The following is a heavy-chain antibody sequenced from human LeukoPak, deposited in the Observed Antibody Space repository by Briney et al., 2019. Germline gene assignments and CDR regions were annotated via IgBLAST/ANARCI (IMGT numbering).Heavy chain of an antibody. CDR2: IYHDGST. J-gene: IGHJ5*02. CDR1: GGSLSSSDW. D-gene: IGHD2-21*02. CDR3: AGGPVEYCGGDCYSSWFDP. V-gene: IGHV4-4*02. Sequence: ASETLSLTCAVSGGSLSSSDWWIWVRQPPGKGLEGIGQIYHDGSTHYNPSLKSRVTISVDKTKNQFSLEMTSLTAADTAVYYCAGGPVEYCGGDCYSSWFDPWGQGTPVTVSS.